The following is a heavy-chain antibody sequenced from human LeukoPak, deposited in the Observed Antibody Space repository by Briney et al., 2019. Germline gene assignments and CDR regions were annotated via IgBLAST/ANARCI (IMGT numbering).Heavy chain of an antibody. CDR3: AKGNRFDP. J-gene: IGHJ5*02. Sequence: GGSLRLSCAASGFTFSSYGMHWVRQAPGKGLEWVAVISYDGSNKYYADSVKGRFTISRDNSKNTLYLQMNSLRAEDTAVYYCAKGNRFDPWGQGTLVTVSS. V-gene: IGHV3-30*18. CDR2: ISYDGSNK. CDR1: GFTFSSYG.